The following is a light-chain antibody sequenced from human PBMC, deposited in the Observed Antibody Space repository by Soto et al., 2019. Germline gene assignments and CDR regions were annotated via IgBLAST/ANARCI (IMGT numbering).Light chain of an antibody. Sequence: VLTQSPGTLSLSPEERATLSCRASQTLSSRHLAWYQQKPGQAPRLLIYGSSSRATDIPDRFSGSGSGTDFTLTISTLEPEDFAIYYCQQYGYSRTLGQGTNVDIK. V-gene: IGKV3-20*01. CDR2: GSS. J-gene: IGKJ1*01. CDR3: QQYGYSRT. CDR1: QTLSSRH.